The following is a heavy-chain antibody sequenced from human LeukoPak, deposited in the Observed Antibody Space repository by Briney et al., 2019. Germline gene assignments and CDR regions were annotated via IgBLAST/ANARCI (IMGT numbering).Heavy chain of an antibody. CDR2: IRYDGSNK. Sequence: GGSVRLSCAASGFTFSSYGMHWVRQAPGKGLEWVAFIRYDGSNKYYADSVRGRFTISRDNSKNTLYLQMNSLRAEDTAGYYCANGDYGGPKPVFDYWGQGTLVTVSS. CDR1: GFTFSSYG. CDR3: ANGDYGGPKPVFDY. D-gene: IGHD4-23*01. J-gene: IGHJ4*02. V-gene: IGHV3-30*02.